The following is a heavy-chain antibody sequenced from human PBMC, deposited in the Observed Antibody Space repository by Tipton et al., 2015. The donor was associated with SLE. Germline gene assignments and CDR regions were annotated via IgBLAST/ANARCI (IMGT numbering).Heavy chain of an antibody. D-gene: IGHD3-22*01. Sequence: TLSLTCTVSGGSINTYYWSWIRQPPGKGLEWIGYIYYSGSTNYNPSLKSRVTISVDTSKNQFSLKLNSVTAADTAVYYCATVDYFDSGDAFDFWGHGSMVTVSS. CDR1: GGSINTYY. CDR2: IYYSGST. J-gene: IGHJ3*01. CDR3: ATVDYFDSGDAFDF. V-gene: IGHV4-59*12.